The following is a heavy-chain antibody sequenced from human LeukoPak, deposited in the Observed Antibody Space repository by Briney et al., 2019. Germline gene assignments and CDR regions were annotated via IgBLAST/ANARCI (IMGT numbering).Heavy chain of an antibody. CDR3: ASGVVVTDQLGD. J-gene: IGHJ4*02. CDR2: INPNSDGT. CDR1: GGTFSSYA. V-gene: IGHV1-2*02. Sequence: ASVKVSCKASGGTFSSYAISWVRQAPGQGLEWMGWINPNSDGTNYAQKFQGRVTMTRDTSISTAYMELSRLRSDDTAVYYCASGVVVTDQLGDWGQGTLVTVSS. D-gene: IGHD2-21*02.